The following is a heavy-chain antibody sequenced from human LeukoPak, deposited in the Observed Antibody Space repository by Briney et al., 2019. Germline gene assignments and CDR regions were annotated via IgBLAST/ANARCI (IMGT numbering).Heavy chain of an antibody. D-gene: IGHD3-10*01. V-gene: IGHV3-33*01. CDR1: GFTFDNHG. J-gene: IGHJ4*02. CDR2: IWYDGSKK. CDR3: ARDIAGSYYNGVDY. Sequence: GGSLRLSCTASGFTFDNHGMHWVRQAPGKGPEWVAVIWYDGSKKYYGDSVKGRFTISRDNSKNTLFLQMNSLRAEDSAMYYCARDIAGSYYNGVDYWGQGTLVTVSS.